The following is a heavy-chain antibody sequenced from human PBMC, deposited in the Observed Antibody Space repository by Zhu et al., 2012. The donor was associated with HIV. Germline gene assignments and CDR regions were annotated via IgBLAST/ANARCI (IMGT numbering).Heavy chain of an antibody. V-gene: IGHV3-23*01. D-gene: IGHD5-12*01. Sequence: EMQLLESGGGLIQPGGSLRLSCAASGFTFSNFAMNWVRQAPGKGPEWVAGIYYSGVNIYYADSVNGRFTISRDNSKNTLFLQMNSLRAEDTAVYFCVKETVGLVATRGXFDIWGQGIMVTVSS. J-gene: IGHJ3*02. CDR3: VKETVGLVATRGXFDI. CDR1: GFTFSNFA. CDR2: IYYSGVNI.